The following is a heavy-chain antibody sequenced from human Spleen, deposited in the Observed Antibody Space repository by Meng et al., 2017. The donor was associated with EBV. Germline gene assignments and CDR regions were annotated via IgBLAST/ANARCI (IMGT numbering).Heavy chain of an antibody. V-gene: IGHV4-4*02. J-gene: IGHJ4*02. CDR2: VYHSGST. CDR1: GGSISSSNW. D-gene: IGHD1-26*01. Sequence: VQLQDAGLGLVKASGTLSPTCAASGGSISSSNWWSWVRQPPGKGLEWIGEVYHSGSTNYNPSLKSRVTISVDKSKNQFSLKLSSVSAADTAVYYCARQWEVRGPIDYWGQGTLVTVSS. CDR3: ARQWEVRGPIDY.